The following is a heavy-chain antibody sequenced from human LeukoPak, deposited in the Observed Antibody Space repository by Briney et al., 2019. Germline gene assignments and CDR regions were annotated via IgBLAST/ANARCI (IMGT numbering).Heavy chain of an antibody. Sequence: PSETLSLTCTVSGGSISSGGYYWSWIRQHPGKGLEWIGYIYYSGSTYYNPSLKSRVTISVDTSKNQFSLKLSSVTAADTAVYYCARVLVVRGVIRDYYYGMDVWGQGTTVTVSS. CDR3: ARVLVVRGVIRDYYYGMDV. CDR2: IYYSGST. CDR1: GGSISSGGYY. V-gene: IGHV4-31*03. J-gene: IGHJ6*02. D-gene: IGHD3-10*01.